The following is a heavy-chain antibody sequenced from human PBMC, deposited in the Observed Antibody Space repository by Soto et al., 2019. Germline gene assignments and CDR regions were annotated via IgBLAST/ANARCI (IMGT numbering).Heavy chain of an antibody. D-gene: IGHD1-20*01. Sequence: PGGSLILSCAASGFTFSSYSMNWVRQAPGKGLEWVSYISSSSSTIYYADSVKGRFTISRDNAKNSLYLQMNSLRAEDTAVYYCARGTLTGTIDLYYWGQGTLVTVSS. CDR1: GFTFSSYS. J-gene: IGHJ4*02. CDR3: ARGTLTGTIDLYY. CDR2: ISSSSSTI. V-gene: IGHV3-48*01.